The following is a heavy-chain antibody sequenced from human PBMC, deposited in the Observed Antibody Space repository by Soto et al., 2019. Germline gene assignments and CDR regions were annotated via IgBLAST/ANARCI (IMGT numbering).Heavy chain of an antibody. CDR3: AREIMTTVAIDY. Sequence: GGSLRLSCAASGMTFSNYEMNWVRQAPGKGQEWDSYMSGSGGTIYYADSVKSRFTISRDNAKNTLYLQMNSLRAEDTAVYYCAREIMTTVAIDYWGQGTLVTVSA. CDR2: MSGSGGTI. V-gene: IGHV3-48*03. CDR1: GMTFSNYE. J-gene: IGHJ4*02. D-gene: IGHD4-17*01.